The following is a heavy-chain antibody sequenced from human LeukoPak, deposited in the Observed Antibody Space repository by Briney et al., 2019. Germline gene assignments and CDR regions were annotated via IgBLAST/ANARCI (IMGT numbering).Heavy chain of an antibody. D-gene: IGHD3-10*01. V-gene: IGHV3-23*01. CDR2: ISGSGGST. Sequence: GGSLRLSWAASGFTFGSYAMSWVRQAPGKGLEWVSAISGSGGSTYYADYVKGRFTISRDNSKNTLYLQMNSLRAEDTAVYYCARQVTMVRAPSDYWGQGTLVTVSS. J-gene: IGHJ4*02. CDR3: ARQVTMVRAPSDY. CDR1: GFTFGSYA.